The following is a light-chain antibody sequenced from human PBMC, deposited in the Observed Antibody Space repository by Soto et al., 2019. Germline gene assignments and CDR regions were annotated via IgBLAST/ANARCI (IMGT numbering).Light chain of an antibody. V-gene: IGLV2-14*03. CDR2: DVS. J-gene: IGLJ1*01. Sequence: QSVLTQPASVSGSPGQSITISCTGASSDVCGYNYVSWYQHHPGKAPKLMIYDVSNRPSGVSNRFSGSKSGNTASLTISGIQPEDEADYYCCSYTTSNTRQIVFGTGTKVTVL. CDR1: SSDVCGYNY. CDR3: CSYTTSNTRQIV.